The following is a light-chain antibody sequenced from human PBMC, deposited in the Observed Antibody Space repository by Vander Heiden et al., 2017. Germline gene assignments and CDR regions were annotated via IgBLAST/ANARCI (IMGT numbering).Light chain of an antibody. V-gene: IGLV2-18*02. J-gene: IGLJ2*01. Sequence: QSVLTPPPSVSGSPGQSVTISCTGASSDIGIYNRVPWYHQPPGTAPKLMIYEVRNRPSGVPDRFSGSKSGNTASLTISGLQAEDEATYYCSSYTISSTVLFGGGTKLTVL. CDR1: SSDIGIYNR. CDR2: EVR. CDR3: SSYTISSTVL.